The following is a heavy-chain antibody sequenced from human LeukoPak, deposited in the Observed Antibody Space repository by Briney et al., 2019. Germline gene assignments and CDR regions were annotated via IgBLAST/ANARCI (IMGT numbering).Heavy chain of an antibody. J-gene: IGHJ6*03. CDR2: IYTSGST. CDR1: GGSISSGSYY. CDR3: ASTARQYGSGSYYHYYYYMDV. V-gene: IGHV4-61*02. Sequence: SQTLSLTCTVSGGSISSGSYYWSWSRQPAGKGLEWIGRIYTSGSTNYNPSLKSRVTISVDTSKNQFSLKLSSVTAADTAVYYCASTARQYGSGSYYHYYYYMDVWGKGTTVTVSS. D-gene: IGHD3-10*01.